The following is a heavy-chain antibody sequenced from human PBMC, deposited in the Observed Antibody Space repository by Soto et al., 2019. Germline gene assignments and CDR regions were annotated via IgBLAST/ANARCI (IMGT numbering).Heavy chain of an antibody. CDR1: GFTFNNAW. Sequence: GGSLRLSCVASGFTFNNAWMNWVRQAPGKGLEWVGRIKSKTDGGTTDYAALVKGRFTISRDDSKTTPCLQMNGLKTEDTAVYYCTTAENYYDSSSFDYWGQGTLVTVSS. J-gene: IGHJ4*02. V-gene: IGHV3-15*01. CDR3: TTAENYYDSSSFDY. CDR2: IKSKTDGGTT. D-gene: IGHD3-22*01.